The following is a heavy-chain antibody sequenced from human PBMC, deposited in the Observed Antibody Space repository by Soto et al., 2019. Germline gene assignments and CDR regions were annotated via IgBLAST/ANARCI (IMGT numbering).Heavy chain of an antibody. CDR3: ARASIRGIVVVVAEPTKGDAFDI. CDR1: GYTFTGYY. Sequence: ASVKVSCKASGYTFTGYYMHWVRQAPGQGLEWMGWINPNSGGTNYAQKFQGWVTMTRDTSISTAYMELSRLRSDDTAVYYCARASIRGIVVVVAEPTKGDAFDIWGQGTMVTVSS. D-gene: IGHD2-15*01. V-gene: IGHV1-2*04. J-gene: IGHJ3*02. CDR2: INPNSGGT.